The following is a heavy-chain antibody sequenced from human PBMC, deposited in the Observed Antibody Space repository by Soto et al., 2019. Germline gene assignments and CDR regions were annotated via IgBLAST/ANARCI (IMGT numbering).Heavy chain of an antibody. J-gene: IGHJ4*02. Sequence: GGSLRLSCAASGFTFSDYYMSWIRQAPGKGLEWVSYISSSGSTIYYADSVKGRFTISRDNAKNSLYLQMNSLRAEDTAVYYCARVLRLLEWSQRFDLWGQGTLVTVSS. V-gene: IGHV3-11*01. CDR3: ARVLRLLEWSQRFDL. CDR2: ISSSGSTI. CDR1: GFTFSDYY. D-gene: IGHD3-3*01.